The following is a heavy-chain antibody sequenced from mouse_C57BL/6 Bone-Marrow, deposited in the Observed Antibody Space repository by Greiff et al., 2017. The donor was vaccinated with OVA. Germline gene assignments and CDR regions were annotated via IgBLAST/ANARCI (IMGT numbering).Heavy chain of an antibody. CDR3: ARIYYDGSSPLYYAMDY. CDR2: IYWDDDK. CDR1: GFSLSTSGMG. V-gene: IGHV8-12*01. Sequence: QVTLKESGPGILQSSQTLSLTCSFSGFSLSTSGMGVSWIRQPSGKGLEWLAHIYWDDDKRYNPSLKSRLTISKDTSRNQVFLKITSVDTADTATYYCARIYYDGSSPLYYAMDYWGQGTSVTVSS. J-gene: IGHJ4*01. D-gene: IGHD1-1*01.